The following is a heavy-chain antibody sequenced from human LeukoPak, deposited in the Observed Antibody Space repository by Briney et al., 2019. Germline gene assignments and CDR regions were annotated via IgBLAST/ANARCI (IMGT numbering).Heavy chain of an antibody. V-gene: IGHV5-51*01. CDR1: GYSFNTYW. CDR3: ARLGGNSEPWFDP. D-gene: IGHD4-23*01. Sequence: GESLKISCKGSGYSFNTYWIAWVRQMAGKGLEVMGIVYPGDSDTRYSPSFQGHVTISADKSISTAYLQWNSLQASDTAMYYCARLGGNSEPWFDPWGQGTLVTVSS. J-gene: IGHJ5*02. CDR2: VYPGDSDT.